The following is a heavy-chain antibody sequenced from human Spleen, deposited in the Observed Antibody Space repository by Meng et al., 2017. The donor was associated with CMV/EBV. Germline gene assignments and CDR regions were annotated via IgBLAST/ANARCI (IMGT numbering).Heavy chain of an antibody. J-gene: IGHJ4*02. Sequence: GSLRLSCTVSGGSISSYYWSWIRQPPGKGLEWIGYIYYSGSTNYNPSLKSRVTISVDTSKNQFSLKLSSVTAADTAVYYCAREAITGTVDYWGQGTLVTVSS. CDR1: GGSISSYY. CDR3: AREAITGTVDY. D-gene: IGHD1-7*01. V-gene: IGHV4-59*01. CDR2: IYYSGST.